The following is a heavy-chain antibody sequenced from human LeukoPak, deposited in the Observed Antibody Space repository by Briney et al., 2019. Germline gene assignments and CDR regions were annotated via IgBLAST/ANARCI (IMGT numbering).Heavy chain of an antibody. CDR1: GFTFSSYA. V-gene: IGHV3-53*01. CDR3: ARDISPDYYYYGMDV. Sequence: GGSLRLSCAASGFTFSSYAMSWVRQAPGKGLEWVSVIYSGGSTYYADSVKGRFTISRDNSKNTPYLQMNSLRAEDTAVYYCARDISPDYYYYGMDVWGQGTTVTVSS. CDR2: IYSGGST. J-gene: IGHJ6*02.